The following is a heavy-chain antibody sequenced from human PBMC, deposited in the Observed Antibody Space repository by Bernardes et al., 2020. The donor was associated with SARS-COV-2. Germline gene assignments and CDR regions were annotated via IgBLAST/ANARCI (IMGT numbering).Heavy chain of an antibody. CDR3: AKDQGYWGKFGL. Sequence: GRSLSPSSFASGFTLTFPGMDWFRQATDGGLEWVAFLSQDATHKIYADSVKGRFTISRDISKTTLYLQMNGLRPEDTAIYFCAKDQGYWGKFGLWGRGTLVTVSS. J-gene: IGHJ2*01. V-gene: IGHV3-30*02. CDR2: LSQDATHK. CDR1: GFTLTFPG. D-gene: IGHD7-27*01.